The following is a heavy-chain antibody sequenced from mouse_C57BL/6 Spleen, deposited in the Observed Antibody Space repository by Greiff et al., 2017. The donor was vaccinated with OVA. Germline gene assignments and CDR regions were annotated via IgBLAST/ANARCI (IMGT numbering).Heavy chain of an antibody. J-gene: IGHJ4*01. CDR1: GYTFTSYW. CDR2: IDPSDSYT. CDR3: ARRGDYYYALDY. Sequence: QVQLQQPGAELVMPGASVKLSCKASGYTFTSYWMHWVKQRPGQGLEWIGEIDPSDSYTNYNQKFKGQSTLTVDKSSSTAYMQLSSLTSEDSAVYYCARRGDYYYALDYWGQGTSVTVSS. D-gene: IGHD2-4*01. V-gene: IGHV1-69*01.